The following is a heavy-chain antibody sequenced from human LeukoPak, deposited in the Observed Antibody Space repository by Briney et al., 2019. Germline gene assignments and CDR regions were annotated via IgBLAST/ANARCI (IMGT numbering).Heavy chain of an antibody. J-gene: IGHJ4*02. Sequence: SETLSLTCTVSGASMSGQHWSWIRQAPGKGLEWIAWIHYDGRTNYSPSLKSRLSLSVDTSTNQFSLSLNSVTAAATAVYFCARHLNGGTLPLDNWGPGIRVIVSP. CDR2: IHYDGRT. CDR3: ARHLNGGTLPLDN. V-gene: IGHV4-59*08. D-gene: IGHD2-8*01. CDR1: GASMSGQH.